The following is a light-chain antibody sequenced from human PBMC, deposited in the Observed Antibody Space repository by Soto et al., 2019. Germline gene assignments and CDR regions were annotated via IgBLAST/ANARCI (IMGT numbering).Light chain of an antibody. V-gene: IGKV1D-12*01. CDR3: QQANSFPLT. J-gene: IGKJ4*01. CDR1: QGINRW. CDR2: DAS. Sequence: DLQMTQSPSSVSASVGDRVTITCRASQGINRWLAWYQQKLGKAPKLLIFDASSLQSGVTSRFSGSGSGTDFTLTISSLQPEDFATYYCQQANSFPLTFGGGTKVEIK.